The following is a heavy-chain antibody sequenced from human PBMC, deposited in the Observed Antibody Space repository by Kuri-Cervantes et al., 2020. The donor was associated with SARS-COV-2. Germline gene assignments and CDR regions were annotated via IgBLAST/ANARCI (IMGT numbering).Heavy chain of an antibody. V-gene: IGHV4-59*01. CDR2: IYYSGST. CDR1: GGSISSYY. Sequence: GSLRLSCTVSGGSISSYYWSWIRQPPGKGLEWIGYIYYSGSTNYNPSLKSRVTISVDTSKNQFSLKLSSVTAADTAVYYCAHIVPKTMEFDCWGQGTLVTVSS. J-gene: IGHJ4*02. D-gene: IGHD3-10*01. CDR3: AHIVPKTMEFDC.